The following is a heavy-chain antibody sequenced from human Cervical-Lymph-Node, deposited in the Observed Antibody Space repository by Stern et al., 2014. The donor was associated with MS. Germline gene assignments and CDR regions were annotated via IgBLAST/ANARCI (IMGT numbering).Heavy chain of an antibody. J-gene: IGHJ1*01. Sequence: VQLVESGGGVVQPGRSLRLSCAASGFTFSFYAMHWVRQAPGKGLEWVAVIWYDGSNEYYADSVKGRFTISRDNSKNTLYLQMNSLRAEDTAVYYCARGGGNTAEYFQHWGQGTLVTVSS. V-gene: IGHV3-33*01. CDR2: IWYDGSNE. CDR1: GFTFSFYA. D-gene: IGHD4-23*01. CDR3: ARGGGNTAEYFQH.